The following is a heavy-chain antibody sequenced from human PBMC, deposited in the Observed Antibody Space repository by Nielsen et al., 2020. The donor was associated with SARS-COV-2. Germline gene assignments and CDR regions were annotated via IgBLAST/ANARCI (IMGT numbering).Heavy chain of an antibody. J-gene: IGHJ6*02. Sequence: VKVSCKASGYTFTSYDINWVRQATGQGLEWMGWMNPNSGNTGYAQKFQGRVTMTRNTSISTAYMELSSLRSEDTAVYYCARVGRVTRFLEWLPDWDYYGMDVWGQGTTVTVSS. CDR3: ARVGRVTRFLEWLPDWDYYGMDV. D-gene: IGHD3-3*01. CDR2: MNPNSGNT. CDR1: GYTFTSYD. V-gene: IGHV1-8*01.